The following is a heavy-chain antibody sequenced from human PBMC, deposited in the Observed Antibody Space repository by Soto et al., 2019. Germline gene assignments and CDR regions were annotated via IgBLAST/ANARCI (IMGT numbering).Heavy chain of an antibody. V-gene: IGHV3-33*01. D-gene: IGHD3-22*01. J-gene: IGHJ1*01. CDR1: RFTFSSYG. Sequence: PGGSLRVSRAASRFTFSSYGMHWVRQAPGKGLEWVAVIWYDGSNKYYADSVKGRFTISRDNSKKTLYLQMNSLRAEDTAVYYCASDRRLGAACPYDSDSSGYCSLDLLQHWGQGTL. CDR2: IWYDGSNK. CDR3: ASDRRLGAACPYDSDSSGYCSLDLLQH.